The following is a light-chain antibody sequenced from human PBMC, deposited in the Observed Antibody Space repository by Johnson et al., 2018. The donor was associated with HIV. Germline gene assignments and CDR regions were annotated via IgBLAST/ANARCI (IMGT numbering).Light chain of an antibody. CDR2: DNN. V-gene: IGLV1-51*01. CDR3: GTWDSSLSANV. J-gene: IGLJ1*01. Sequence: QSALTQPPSVSAAPGQKVTISCSGSSSNIGNTYVSWYQQLPGTAPKLLIYDNNKRPSGIPDRFSGSKSGTSATLGITGLQTGDEADYYCGTWDSSLSANVFGTGTSVTVL. CDR1: SSNIGNTY.